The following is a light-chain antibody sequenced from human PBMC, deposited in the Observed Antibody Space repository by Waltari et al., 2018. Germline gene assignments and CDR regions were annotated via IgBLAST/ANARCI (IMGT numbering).Light chain of an antibody. V-gene: IGKV4-1*01. CDR2: WAS. J-gene: IGKJ1*01. Sequence: DIVMTQSPDSLAVSLGERATINCKSSQSVLYSSNNKNYLAWYQQKPGQPPKLLIYWASTRESGFPDRCRGSGSGTDFTLTISSLQAEDVAVYYCQQYLSTPPTFGQGTKVEIK. CDR1: QSVLYSSNNKNY. CDR3: QQYLSTPPT.